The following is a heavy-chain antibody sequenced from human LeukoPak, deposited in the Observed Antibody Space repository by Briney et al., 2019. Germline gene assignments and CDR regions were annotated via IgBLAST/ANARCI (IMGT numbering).Heavy chain of an antibody. CDR3: AKSEVAVAGTGGADYYYYMDV. CDR1: GYTFTGYY. CDR2: INPNSGGT. Sequence: GASVKVSCKASGYTFTGYYMHWVRQAPGQGLEWMGWINPNSGGTNYAQKFQGRVTMTRDTSISTAYMELSRLRSDDTAVYYCAKSEVAVAGTGGADYYYYMDVRGKGTTVTISS. V-gene: IGHV1-2*02. D-gene: IGHD6-19*01. J-gene: IGHJ6*03.